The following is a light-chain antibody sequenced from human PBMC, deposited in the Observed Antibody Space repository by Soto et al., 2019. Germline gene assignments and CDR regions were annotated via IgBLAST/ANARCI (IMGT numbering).Light chain of an antibody. CDR3: QQYGTSPWT. CDR1: QSVRSSQ. J-gene: IGKJ1*01. CDR2: GAS. V-gene: IGKV3-20*01. Sequence: EIVLTQSPGTLSLSPGERATLSCRASQSVRSSQLAWYQQKPGQAPSLLIYGASSRATGIPDRFSGSGSGTDFTLTISRLEPEDFVVYYCQQYGTSPWTFGQGTKVDIK.